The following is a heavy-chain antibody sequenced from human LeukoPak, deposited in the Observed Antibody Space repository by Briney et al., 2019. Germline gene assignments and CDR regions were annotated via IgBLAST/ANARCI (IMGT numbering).Heavy chain of an antibody. Sequence: GGSLRLSCAASGFTFSSYSMNWVRRAPGKGLEWVSSISSSSSYIYYADSVKGRFTISRDNAKNSLYLQMSSLRAEDTAVYYCARVAVIYYYYMEVWGKGTTVTVSS. CDR1: GFTFSSYS. CDR3: ARVAVIYYYYMEV. J-gene: IGHJ6*03. V-gene: IGHV3-21*01. D-gene: IGHD2/OR15-2a*01. CDR2: ISSSSSYI.